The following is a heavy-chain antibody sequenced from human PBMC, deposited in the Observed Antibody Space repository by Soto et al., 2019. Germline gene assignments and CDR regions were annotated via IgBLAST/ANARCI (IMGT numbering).Heavy chain of an antibody. V-gene: IGHV3-74*01. CDR3: AKGVPAATRYFQH. CDR1: GFSFSSYW. D-gene: IGHD2-2*01. J-gene: IGHJ1*01. Sequence: VPLVESGGGLVQPGGSLRLSCAASGFSFSSYWMHWVRHAPGKGLVWVSRINSDGSSATYADSVKGRFTISRDNXKNTLYLQMNSLTPEDTAVYYCAKGVPAATRYFQHWGQGTLVTVSS. CDR2: INSDGSSA.